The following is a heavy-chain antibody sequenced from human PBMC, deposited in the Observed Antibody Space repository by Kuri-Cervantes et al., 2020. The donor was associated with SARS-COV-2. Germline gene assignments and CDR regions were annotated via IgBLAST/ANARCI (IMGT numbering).Heavy chain of an antibody. CDR1: GGSFSDYY. CDR2: INHSGNT. J-gene: IGHJ5*02. D-gene: IGHD5-12*01. CDR3: ARHYSGYDP. Sequence: GSLRLSCAVYGGSFSDYYWSWVRQPPGKGPEWIGEINHSGNTNYDPSLKSRVTISVDTSKNQFSLKLSSVTAADTAVYYCARHYSGYDPWGQGTLVTVSS. V-gene: IGHV4-34*01.